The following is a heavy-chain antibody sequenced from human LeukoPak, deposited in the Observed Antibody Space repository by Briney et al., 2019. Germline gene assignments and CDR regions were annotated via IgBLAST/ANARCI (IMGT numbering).Heavy chain of an antibody. CDR2: IYYSGST. CDR1: GGSISSSSYY. V-gene: IGHV4-39*07. Sequence: ASETLSLTCTVSGGSISSSSYYWGWIRQPPGKGLEWIGSIYYSGSTYYNPSLKSRVTISVDTSKNQFSLKLSSVTAADTAVYYCARVPDYDYVWGSYLREEPNYYYYGMDVWGQGTTVTVSS. D-gene: IGHD3-16*02. CDR3: ARVPDYDYVWGSYLREEPNYYYYGMDV. J-gene: IGHJ6*02.